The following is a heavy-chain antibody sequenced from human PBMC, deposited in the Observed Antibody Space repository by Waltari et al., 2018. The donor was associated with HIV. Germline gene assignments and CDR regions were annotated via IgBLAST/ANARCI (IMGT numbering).Heavy chain of an antibody. CDR1: GFSFSSYS. Sequence: EVQLVASGGGLVKPGGSLRLSCAASGFSFSSYSMSWVRQAPGKGLEWVSSIDSGNIYLNYADSVRGRFTISRDNAKNSLFLQLNSLRVEDTAFYYCARFDGGGSGVYHWGQGTLVTVSS. D-gene: IGHD2-15*01. V-gene: IGHV3-21*01. J-gene: IGHJ5*02. CDR2: IDSGNIYL. CDR3: ARFDGGGSGVYH.